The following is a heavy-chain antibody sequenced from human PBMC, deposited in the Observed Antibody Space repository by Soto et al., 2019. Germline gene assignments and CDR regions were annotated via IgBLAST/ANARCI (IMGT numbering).Heavy chain of an antibody. J-gene: IGHJ4*02. D-gene: IGHD2-15*01. Sequence: PSETLSLTCTVSGGSISSYYWSWIRQPPGKGLEWIGYIYYSGSTNYNPSLKSRVTISVDTPKNQFSLKLSSVTAADTAVYYCARDLSSHCSGGSCFHYFDYWGQGTLVTVSS. CDR2: IYYSGST. CDR3: ARDLSSHCSGGSCFHYFDY. CDR1: GGSISSYY. V-gene: IGHV4-59*01.